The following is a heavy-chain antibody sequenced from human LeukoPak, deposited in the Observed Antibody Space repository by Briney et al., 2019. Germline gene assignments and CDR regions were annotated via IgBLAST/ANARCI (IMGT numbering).Heavy chain of an antibody. D-gene: IGHD6-19*01. J-gene: IGHJ5*02. V-gene: IGHV3-21*04. CDR2: ISSSSSYI. CDR3: AKGSSGWYGNWFDP. CDR1: GFTFSHYG. Sequence: GGTLRLSCAASGFTFSHYGMNWVRHTPGKGLEWVSSISSSSSYIYYADSVKGRFTISRDNAKNSLYLQMNSLRAEDTALYYCAKGSSGWYGNWFDPWGQGTLVTVSS.